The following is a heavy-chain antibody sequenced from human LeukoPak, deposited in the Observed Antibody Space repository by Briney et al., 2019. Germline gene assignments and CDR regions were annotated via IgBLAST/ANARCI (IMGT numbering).Heavy chain of an antibody. CDR3: ARDQRYCSSSSCPWEPFDY. J-gene: IGHJ4*02. D-gene: IGHD2-2*01. Sequence: GRSLRLSCAASGFTFSSYTIHWVRQAPGKGLQWVTVISHDGSNKYYADSVKGRFTISRDNSKNAVYLQMNSLRAEDTAVYYCARDQRYCSSSSCPWEPFDYWGQGTLVTVSS. CDR1: GFTFSSYT. V-gene: IGHV3-30-3*01. CDR2: ISHDGSNK.